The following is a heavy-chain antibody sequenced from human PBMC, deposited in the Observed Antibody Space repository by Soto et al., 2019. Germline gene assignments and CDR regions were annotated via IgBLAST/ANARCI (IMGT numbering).Heavy chain of an antibody. CDR1: GGSFSGYY. J-gene: IGHJ6*02. CDR3: ASLARFWSGYYYYGMDV. CDR2: INHSGST. V-gene: IGHV4-34*01. Sequence: PSETLSLTCAVYGGSFSGYYWSWIRQPPGEGLEWIGEINHSGSTNYNPSLKSRVTISVDTSKNQFSLKLSSVTAADTAVYYCASLARFWSGYYYYGMDVWGQGTTVTVSS. D-gene: IGHD3-3*01.